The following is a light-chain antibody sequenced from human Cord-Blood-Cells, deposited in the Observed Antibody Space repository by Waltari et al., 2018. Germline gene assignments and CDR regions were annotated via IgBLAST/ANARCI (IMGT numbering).Light chain of an antibody. CDR2: GAS. CDR3: QQYGSSRGWT. Sequence: EIVLTQTPGTLSLSPGERATLSCTASQSVSSSYLAWYQQKPGQAPRLLIYGASSRATGIPDRFSGSGSGTDFTLTISRLEPEDFAVYYCQQYGSSRGWTFGQGTKVEIK. CDR1: QSVSSSY. V-gene: IGKV3-20*01. J-gene: IGKJ1*01.